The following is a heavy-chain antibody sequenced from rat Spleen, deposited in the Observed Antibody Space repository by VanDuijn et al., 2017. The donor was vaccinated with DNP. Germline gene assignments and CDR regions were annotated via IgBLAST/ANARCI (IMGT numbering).Heavy chain of an antibody. CDR1: GFTFSSYW. V-gene: IGHV5-58*01. D-gene: IGHD1-4*01. CDR2: INTDGGST. J-gene: IGHJ2*01. Sequence: VQLKESGPGLVQPSQTLSLTCTVSGFTFSSYWMYWIRQAPGKGLEWVASINTDGGSTYYPDSVKGRFTISRENAQSTLYLQMTNLRSEDTATYYCTRDLHFGYNYAFDYWGQGVLVSVSS. CDR3: TRDLHFGYNYAFDY.